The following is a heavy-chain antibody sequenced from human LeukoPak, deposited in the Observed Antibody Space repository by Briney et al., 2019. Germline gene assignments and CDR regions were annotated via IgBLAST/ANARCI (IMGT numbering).Heavy chain of an antibody. J-gene: IGHJ4*02. CDR1: GYTFTSYD. CDR3: ARTSPYSSSPDY. Sequence: GASVKVSCKASGYTFTSYDINWVRQATGQGLEWMGWMNPNSGNTGYAQKFQGRVTMTRNTSISTAYMELSSVTAADTAVYYCARTSPYSSSPDYWGQGTLVTVSS. V-gene: IGHV1-8*01. D-gene: IGHD6-13*01. CDR2: MNPNSGNT.